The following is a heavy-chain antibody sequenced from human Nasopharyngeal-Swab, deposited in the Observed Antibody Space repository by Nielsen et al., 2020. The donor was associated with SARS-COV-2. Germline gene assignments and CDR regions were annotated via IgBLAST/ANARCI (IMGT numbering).Heavy chain of an antibody. V-gene: IGHV5-51*01. CDR2: IYPRDYDT. CDR1: GYSFTSYW. CDR3: VRPEGVATSFKYYFQYGMDV. D-gene: IGHD5-12*01. J-gene: IGHJ6*01. Sequence: GESLKISCKGSGYSFTSYWIAWVRQIPGKGLEWMGIIYPRDYDTRYSPSFQGQVTISADKSISTAYLQWSSLKASDTAMYYCVRPEGVATSFKYYFQYGMDVWGQGTMVTVPS.